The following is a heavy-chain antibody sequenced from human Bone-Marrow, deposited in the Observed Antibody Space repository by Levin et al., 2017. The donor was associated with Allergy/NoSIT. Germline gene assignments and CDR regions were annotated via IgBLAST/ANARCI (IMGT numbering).Heavy chain of an antibody. CDR1: GFTFSDYY. V-gene: IGHV3-11*01. D-gene: IGHD5-24*01. CDR3: ARDDRRWLQRQIVY. Sequence: SCAASGFTFSDYYMSWIRQAPGKGLEWVSYISSSGSTIYYADSVKGRFTISRDNAKNSLYLQMNSLRAEDTAVYYCARDDRRWLQRQIVYWGQGTLVTVSS. J-gene: IGHJ4*02. CDR2: ISSSGSTI.